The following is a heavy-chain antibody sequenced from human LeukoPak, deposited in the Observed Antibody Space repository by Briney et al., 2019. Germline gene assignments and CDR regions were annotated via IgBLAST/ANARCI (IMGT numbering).Heavy chain of an antibody. Sequence: PSETLSLTCTVSGGSISSYYWSWIRQPPGKGLEWIGYIYYSGSTNYNPSLKSRVTISVDTSKNQFPLKLSSVTAADTAVYYCARESGSGSYPHYYYYYYMDVWGKGTTVTVSS. V-gene: IGHV4-59*01. D-gene: IGHD1-26*01. CDR2: IYYSGST. CDR1: GGSISSYY. CDR3: ARESGSGSYPHYYYYYYMDV. J-gene: IGHJ6*03.